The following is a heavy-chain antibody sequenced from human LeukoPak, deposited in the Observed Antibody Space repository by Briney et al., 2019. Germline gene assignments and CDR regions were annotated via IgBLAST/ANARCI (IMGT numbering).Heavy chain of an antibody. V-gene: IGHV3-64D*09. CDR1: GFTFSRYP. CDR3: VKAQYDFWSGLDY. J-gene: IGHJ4*02. CDR2: ISGNGGST. D-gene: IGHD3-3*01. Sequence: PGGSLRLSCSACGFTFSRYPMHWVRQDPGKGLEYVSAISGNGGSTYYPDSVKGRFTISRDNSKNTLYLQMSSLRTEDTAIYYCVKAQYDFWSGLDYWGQGTLVTVSS.